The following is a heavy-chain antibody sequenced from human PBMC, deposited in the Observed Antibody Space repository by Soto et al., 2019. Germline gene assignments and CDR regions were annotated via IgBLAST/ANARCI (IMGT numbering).Heavy chain of an antibody. CDR3: AREMIPMIMGGMSAMDV. Sequence: QVQLVESGGGVVQPERSQRLSCAASKFTFRTYVMHWVRQAPGKGLECVALISFDGSNKYYADSVKCRFTISRDNSKNTMYLKMNSLRPEDTAVYYCAREMIPMIMGGMSAMDVWGQGTTVTVSS. D-gene: IGHD3-22*01. CDR2: ISFDGSNK. V-gene: IGHV3-30*04. CDR1: KFTFRTYV. J-gene: IGHJ6*02.